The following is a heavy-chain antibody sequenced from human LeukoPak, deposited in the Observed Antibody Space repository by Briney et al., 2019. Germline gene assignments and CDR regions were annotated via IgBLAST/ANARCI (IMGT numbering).Heavy chain of an antibody. Sequence: KPSETLSLTCTVSGGSISSYYWSWIRQPPGKGLVWIGYLYYSGRTNYNPSLKRRVTISVASFKKQVCLQLSSVTAADTAVYYCARSYCSSNSCYRSLDYWGQGTLVTVSS. D-gene: IGHD2-2*02. CDR2: LYYSGRT. CDR3: ARSYCSSNSCYRSLDY. CDR1: GGSISSYY. J-gene: IGHJ4*02. V-gene: IGHV4-59*08.